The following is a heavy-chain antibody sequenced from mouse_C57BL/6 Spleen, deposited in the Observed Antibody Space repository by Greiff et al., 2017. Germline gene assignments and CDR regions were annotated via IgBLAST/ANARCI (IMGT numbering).Heavy chain of an antibody. CDR3: ARHGGDRGFFDY. CDR1: GFTFSSYG. J-gene: IGHJ2*01. D-gene: IGHD3-3*01. Sequence: EVHLVESGGDLVKPGGSLKLSCAASGFTFSSYGMSWVRQTPDKRLEWVATISSGGSYTYYPDSVKGRFTISRDNAKNTLYLQMSSLKSEDTAMYYCARHGGDRGFFDYWGQGTTLTVSS. CDR2: ISSGGSYT. V-gene: IGHV5-6*01.